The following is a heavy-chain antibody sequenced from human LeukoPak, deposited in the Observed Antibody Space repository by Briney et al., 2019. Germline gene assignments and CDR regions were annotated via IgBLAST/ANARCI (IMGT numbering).Heavy chain of an antibody. CDR2: IRYDGSNK. D-gene: IGHD3-10*01. CDR1: GFTFSSYG. J-gene: IGHJ4*02. Sequence: GGSLRLSCAASGFTFSSYGMHWVRQAPGKGLEWVAFIRYDGSNKYYADSVKGRFTISRDNSKNTLYLQMNSLRAEDTAVYYCAKDWGPWALVRGVADYWGQGTLGTVSS. CDR3: AKDWGPWALVRGVADY. V-gene: IGHV3-30*02.